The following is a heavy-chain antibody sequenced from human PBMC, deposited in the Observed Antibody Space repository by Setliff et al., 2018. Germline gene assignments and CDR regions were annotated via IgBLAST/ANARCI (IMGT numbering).Heavy chain of an antibody. J-gene: IGHJ4*02. CDR2: MDPNSGNT. CDR3: ARAPLESGYYYGQGHYFDY. V-gene: IGHV1-8*02. D-gene: IGHD5-18*01. CDR1: GNTFTGYY. Sequence: ASVKVSCKASGNTFTGYYIHWLRQATGQGLEWMGWMDPNSGNTGYAQKFQGRVTMTRNTSISTAYMELSSLRSEDTAVYYCARAPLESGYYYGQGHYFDYWGQGTLVTVSS.